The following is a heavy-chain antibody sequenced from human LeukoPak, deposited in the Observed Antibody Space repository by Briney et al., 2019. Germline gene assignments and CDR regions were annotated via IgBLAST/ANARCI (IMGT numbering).Heavy chain of an antibody. D-gene: IGHD3-10*01. V-gene: IGHV3-33*01. J-gene: IGHJ6*02. CDR3: ARADNYYGSASDGMDV. CDR1: GFTFSSYG. Sequence: SGGSLRLSCAASGFTFSSYGMHWVRQAPGKGLEWVAVIWYDGSNKYYADSVKGRFTISRDNSKNTLYLQMNSLRAEDTAVYYCARADNYYGSASDGMDVWGQGTTVTVSS. CDR2: IWYDGSNK.